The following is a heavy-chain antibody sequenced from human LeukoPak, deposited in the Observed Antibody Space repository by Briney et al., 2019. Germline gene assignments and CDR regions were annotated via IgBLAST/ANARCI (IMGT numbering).Heavy chain of an antibody. J-gene: IGHJ4*02. V-gene: IGHV4-34*01. CDR1: GGSFSGYY. CDR2: INHSGST. Sequence: SETLSLTCAVYGGSFSGYYWSWIRQPPGKGLEWIGEINHSGSTNYNPSLKSRVTISVDTSKNQFSLELSSVTAADTAVYYCARGRKHDYWGQGTLVTVSS. CDR3: ARGRKHDY.